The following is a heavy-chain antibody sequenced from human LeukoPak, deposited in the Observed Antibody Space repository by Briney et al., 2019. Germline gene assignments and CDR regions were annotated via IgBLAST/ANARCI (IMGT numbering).Heavy chain of an antibody. V-gene: IGHV3-53*01. CDR3: ATNSGYDYFPRLYGMDV. CDR1: GFTFSSYS. D-gene: IGHD5-12*01. CDR2: LYSGGSI. J-gene: IGHJ6*02. Sequence: GGSLRLSCAASGFTFSSYSMNWVRQAPGKGLEWVSTLYSGGSIYYADSVKGRFTISRDNSKNTLYLQMNSLRAEDTAVYYCATNSGYDYFPRLYGMDVWGQGTTVTVSS.